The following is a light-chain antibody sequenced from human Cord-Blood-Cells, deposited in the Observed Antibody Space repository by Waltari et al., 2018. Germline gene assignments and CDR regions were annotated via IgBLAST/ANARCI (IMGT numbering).Light chain of an antibody. J-gene: IGKJ2*01. CDR2: GAS. V-gene: IGKV3-15*01. CDR1: QSVSSN. Sequence: DIVMTQSPATLSVSPGERATLSCRASQSVSSNLACYQQKPGQAPSLLIYGASTRATGIPTRFSGSWSGTDFTLTISSLQSEDFAVYYCQQYNNWLTFGQGTKLEIK. CDR3: QQYNNWLT.